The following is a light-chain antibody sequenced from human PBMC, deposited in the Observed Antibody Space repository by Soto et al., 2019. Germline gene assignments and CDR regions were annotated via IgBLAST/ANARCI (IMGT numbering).Light chain of an antibody. CDR2: KAS. CDR3: QQYNSYTWT. V-gene: IGKV1-5*03. Sequence: DIQMTQSPSTLFTSVRDRVTLTCRASQSISNWLAWYQQKPGKAPKLLIYKASSLQSGVPSRFSGSGSGTEFTLTISSLQPDDFATYYCQQYNSYTWTFGQGTKVDI. CDR1: QSISNW. J-gene: IGKJ1*01.